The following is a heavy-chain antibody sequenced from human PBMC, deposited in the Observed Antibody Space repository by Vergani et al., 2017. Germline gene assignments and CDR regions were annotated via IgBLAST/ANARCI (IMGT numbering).Heavy chain of an antibody. Sequence: QVKLEESGGGVVQPGRSLRLSCAASGFSFGNYSMHWVRQAPGKGLEWVGVISYDGTNEYYPDLVKGRFTISRDIAKNTLYLQVRSLRLEDTGVYHFVRDRGLCAGGRCYTEAWDYWGQGTPVTVS. CDR1: GFSFGNYS. J-gene: IGHJ4*02. CDR2: ISYDGTNE. D-gene: IGHD2-2*02. V-gene: IGHV3-30-3*01. CDR3: VRDRGLCAGGRCYTEAWDY.